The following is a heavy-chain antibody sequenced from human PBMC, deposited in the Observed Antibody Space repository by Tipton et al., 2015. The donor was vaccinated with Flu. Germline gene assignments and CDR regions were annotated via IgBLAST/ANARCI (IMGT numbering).Heavy chain of an antibody. V-gene: IGHV4-4*07. J-gene: IGHJ4*02. CDR2: IYTSGST. Sequence: TLSLTCTVSGGSISSYYWSWIRQPPGKGLEWIGRIYTSGSTNYNPSLKSRVTMSVDTSKNQFSLKLSSVTAADTAVYYCARESDSSGYYYEFDYWGQGTLVTVSS. CDR3: ARESDSSGYYYEFDY. D-gene: IGHD3-22*01. CDR1: GGSISSYY.